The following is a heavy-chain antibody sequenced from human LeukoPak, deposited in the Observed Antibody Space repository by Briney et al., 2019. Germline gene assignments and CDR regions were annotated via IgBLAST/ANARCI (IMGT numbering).Heavy chain of an antibody. CDR3: ARDLMIVVAYDAFDI. CDR2: IYTSGST. Sequence: SETLSLTCTVSGGSISSNYWSWFRQPPAKGLEWIGCIYTSGSTNYNPSLKSRVTMSVDTSKNQFSLKLSSVTAADTAVYYCARDLMIVVAYDAFDIWGQGTMVTVSS. V-gene: IGHV4-4*07. J-gene: IGHJ3*02. CDR1: GGSISSNY. D-gene: IGHD3-22*01.